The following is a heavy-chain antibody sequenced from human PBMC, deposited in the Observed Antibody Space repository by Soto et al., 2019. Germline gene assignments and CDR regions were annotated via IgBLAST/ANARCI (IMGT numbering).Heavy chain of an antibody. J-gene: IGHJ6*03. CDR2: IDWDDDK. V-gene: IGHV2-70*11. CDR1: GFSLSTSAKC. D-gene: IGHD3-10*01. CDR3: ARYYYYGSGSNMDV. Sequence: SGPTLVNPTQTLTLTCTFSGFSLSTSAKCVSWIRQPPGKALEWLARIDWDDDKYYSTSLKTRLTISKDTSKNQVVLTMTNMDPVDTATYYCARYYYYGSGSNMDVWGKGTTVTVSS.